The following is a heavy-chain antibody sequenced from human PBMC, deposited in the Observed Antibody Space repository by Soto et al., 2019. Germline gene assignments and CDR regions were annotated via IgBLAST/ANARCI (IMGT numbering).Heavy chain of an antibody. Sequence: QVQLQESGPGLVKPSETLSLTCTVSGGSISSYYWSWIRQPPGKGLEWIGYIYYSGSTNYNPSLNSRVTIPAHTSTTQFSLKLSSATAADTAVYYFARHITVAGTLLDYWGQETLVTVSS. CDR3: ARHITVAGTLLDY. CDR2: IYYSGST. CDR1: GGSISSYY. J-gene: IGHJ4*02. V-gene: IGHV4-59*08. D-gene: IGHD6-19*01.